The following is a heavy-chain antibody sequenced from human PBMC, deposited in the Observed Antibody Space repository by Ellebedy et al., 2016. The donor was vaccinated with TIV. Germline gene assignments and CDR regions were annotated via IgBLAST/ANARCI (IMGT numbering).Heavy chain of an antibody. D-gene: IGHD3-10*01. CDR3: ARYSGSGTYYRNGTDV. J-gene: IGHJ6*02. Sequence: AASVKVSCQSSGYTFIDYGISWVRQAPGQGLDWMGWVSAYSGNTNYADNLQGRVTMTTDTSTDTAYMELRSLRSDDTAVYYCARYSGSGTYYRNGTDVWGQGTTVTVSS. V-gene: IGHV1-18*01. CDR1: GYTFIDYG. CDR2: VSAYSGNT.